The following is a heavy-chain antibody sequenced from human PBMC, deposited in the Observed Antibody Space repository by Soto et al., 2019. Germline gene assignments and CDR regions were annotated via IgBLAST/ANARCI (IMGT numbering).Heavy chain of an antibody. J-gene: IGHJ1*01. CDR2: INWNSGSI. V-gene: IGHV3-9*01. D-gene: IGHD6-13*01. CDR3: VKDESINWYSGHFRH. Sequence: DVQLVESGGGVVQPGRSLRLSCAASGFTFDDYAMHWVRQVPGKGLEWVSGINWNSGSIGYRDSVKGRFATSRDNAKNSLHLQMNSLSAEDTAFYYCVKDESINWYSGHFRHWGQGTLVTVSS. CDR1: GFTFDDYA.